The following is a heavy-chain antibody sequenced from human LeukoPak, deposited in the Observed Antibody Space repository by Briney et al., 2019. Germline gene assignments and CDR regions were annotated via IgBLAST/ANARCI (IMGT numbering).Heavy chain of an antibody. Sequence: GESLKISCKGSGYSFTSYWIGWVRQMPGKGQEWMGIIYPGDSDTRYSPSFQGQVTISADKSISTAYLQWSSLKASDSAMYYCARFGEYNTNPGVYWGQGTLVTVSS. J-gene: IGHJ4*02. D-gene: IGHD3-10*01. CDR2: IYPGDSDT. CDR3: ARFGEYNTNPGVY. CDR1: GYSFTSYW. V-gene: IGHV5-51*01.